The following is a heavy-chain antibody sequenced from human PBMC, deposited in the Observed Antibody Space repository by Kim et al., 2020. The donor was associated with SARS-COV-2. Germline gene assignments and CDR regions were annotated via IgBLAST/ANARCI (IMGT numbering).Heavy chain of an antibody. V-gene: IGHV3-23*03. CDR2: IYSGGSST. CDR3: AKDQTQYCSSTSCYRYYYYYYGMDV. Sequence: GGSLRLSCAASGFTFSSYAMSWVRQAPGKGLEWVSVIYSGGSSTYYADSVKGRFTISRDNSKNTLYLQMNSLRAEDTAVYYCAKDQTQYCSSTSCYRYYYYYYGMDVWGQETTHTVSS. CDR1: GFTFSSYA. J-gene: IGHJ6*02. D-gene: IGHD2-2*01.